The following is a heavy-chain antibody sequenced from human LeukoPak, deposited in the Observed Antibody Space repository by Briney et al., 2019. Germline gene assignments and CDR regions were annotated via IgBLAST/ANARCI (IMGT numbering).Heavy chain of an antibody. CDR3: ARDRYGVSNNFDY. CDR1: GGSISGHY. D-gene: IGHD3-10*01. Sequence: SETLSLTCTVSGGSISGHYWSWIRQPPGKGLEWIGYIHYSGSTNHNPSLKSRVTISVDTSKNQFSLKLSSVTAADTAVYYCARDRYGVSNNFDYWGQGTLVTVSS. CDR2: IHYSGST. V-gene: IGHV4-59*11. J-gene: IGHJ4*02.